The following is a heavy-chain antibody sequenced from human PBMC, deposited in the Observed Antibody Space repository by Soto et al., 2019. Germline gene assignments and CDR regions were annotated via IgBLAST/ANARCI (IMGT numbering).Heavy chain of an antibody. D-gene: IGHD4-17*01. Sequence: GGSLRLSCAPSGFTFSNYWMSWVRQAPGQGLEWVASIKQDGSVKHYVDSVKGRFTISRDNAEKSLHLQMNSLRAEDTAVYYCAKLRGDYTAFDYRGQGAWVTVSS. CDR2: IKQDGSVK. CDR3: AKLRGDYTAFDY. J-gene: IGHJ4*02. CDR1: GFTFSNYW. V-gene: IGHV3-7*03.